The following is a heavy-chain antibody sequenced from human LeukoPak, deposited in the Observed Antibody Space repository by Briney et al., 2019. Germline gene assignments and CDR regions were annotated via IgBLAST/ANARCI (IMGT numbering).Heavy chain of an antibody. J-gene: IGHJ4*02. V-gene: IGHV1-18*01. Sequence: ASVKVSCKASGYTFTSYGISWVRQAPGQGLEWLGWISAYNGNTKYAQKLQDRVTMTTDTSTTTAYMEVRSLTSDDTAVYYCARGSAMAQKQLVRHFDSWGQGTLVIVSS. CDR2: ISAYNGNT. CDR3: ARGSAMAQKQLVRHFDS. D-gene: IGHD6-6*01. CDR1: GYTFTSYG.